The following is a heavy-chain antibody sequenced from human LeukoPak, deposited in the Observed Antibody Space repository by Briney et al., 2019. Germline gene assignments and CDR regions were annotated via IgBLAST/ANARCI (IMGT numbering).Heavy chain of an antibody. CDR1: GYTFTSYG. V-gene: IGHV1-18*01. CDR3: ARDVQELYFDY. D-gene: IGHD1-26*01. CDR2: ISTYNGNT. J-gene: IGHJ4*02. Sequence: ASVKVSCKASGYTFTSYGISWVRQAPGQGLQWMGWISTYNGNTNYPQNLQGRVTMTTDTSTSTAYMELRSLRSDDTAVYYCARDVQELYFDYWGQGTLVTVSS.